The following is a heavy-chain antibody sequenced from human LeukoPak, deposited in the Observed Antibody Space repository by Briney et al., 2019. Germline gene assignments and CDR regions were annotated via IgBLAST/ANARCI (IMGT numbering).Heavy chain of an antibody. V-gene: IGHV4-31*03. J-gene: IGHJ5*02. CDR3: ARAAADQNNWFDP. Sequence: SQTLSLTCTVSGVSISSGGYYWSCIRQYPGKGLEWIGYIYYSGSTYYNPSLKSRVIISIDTSKNQFSLKLSSVTAADTAVYYCARAAADQNNWFDPWGQGTPVTVS. D-gene: IGHD6-13*01. CDR2: IYYSGST. CDR1: GVSISSGGYY.